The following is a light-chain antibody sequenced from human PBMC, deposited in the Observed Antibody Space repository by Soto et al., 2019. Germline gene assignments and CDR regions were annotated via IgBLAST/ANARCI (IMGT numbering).Light chain of an antibody. CDR1: QSVSSD. CDR3: QQYNNWPPMT. V-gene: IGKV3-15*01. Sequence: DIVVTQSPATLSVSPGERATLSCRASQSVSSDLAWYQQKPGQAPRLLIYGASTRATGIPARFSGSGSGTEFTLTISSLQSEDFAVYYCQQYNNWPPMTFGQGTKVDIK. J-gene: IGKJ1*01. CDR2: GAS.